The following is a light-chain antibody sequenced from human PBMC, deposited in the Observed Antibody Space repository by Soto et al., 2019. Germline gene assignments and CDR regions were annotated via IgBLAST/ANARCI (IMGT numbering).Light chain of an antibody. Sequence: QSALPQPASVSGSPGQSITISCTGTSSDIGRYNLVPWYQQHPGKPPKLLIYEATKRPSGVSNRFSGSKSGNTASLTISGLQAEEEAYYYCSFYASTNTVMFGGGTKLTVL. V-gene: IGLV2-23*02. J-gene: IGLJ3*02. CDR3: SFYASTNTVM. CDR2: EAT. CDR1: SSDIGRYNL.